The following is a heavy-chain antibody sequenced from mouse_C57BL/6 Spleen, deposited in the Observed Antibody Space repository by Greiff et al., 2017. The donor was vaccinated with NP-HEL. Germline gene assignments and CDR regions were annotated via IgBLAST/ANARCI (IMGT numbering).Heavy chain of an antibody. J-gene: IGHJ3*01. D-gene: IGHD2-4*01. CDR1: GFTFSNYW. Sequence: EVQLVESGGGLVQPGGSMKLSCVASGFTFSNYWMNWVRQSPEKGLEWVAQIRLKSDNYATHYAESVKGRFTISRDDSKSSVYLQMNNLRAEDTGIYYCTYDYTGFAYWGQGTLVTVSA. CDR3: TYDYTGFAY. V-gene: IGHV6-3*01. CDR2: IRLKSDNYAT.